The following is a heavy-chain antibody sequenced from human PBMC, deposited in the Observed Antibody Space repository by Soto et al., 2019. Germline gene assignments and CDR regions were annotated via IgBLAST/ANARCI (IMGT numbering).Heavy chain of an antibody. CDR2: INHSGST. V-gene: IGHV4-34*01. CDR3: ARGYYGDYNAFDI. CDR1: GGSFSGYY. D-gene: IGHD4-17*01. Sequence: PSETLSLTCAVYGGSFSGYYWSWIRQPPGKGLEWIGEINHSGSTNYNPSLKGRVTISVDTSKNQFSLKLSSVTAADTAVYYCARGYYGDYNAFDIWGKGTMVTVSS. J-gene: IGHJ3*02.